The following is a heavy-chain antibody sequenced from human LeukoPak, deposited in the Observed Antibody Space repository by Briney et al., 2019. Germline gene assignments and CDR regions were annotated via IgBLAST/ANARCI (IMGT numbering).Heavy chain of an antibody. Sequence: GGSLRLSCAASGFTFSAYGMSWVRQSPRKGLEWVSGVSGADGTTYYADSVKGRFTISRDNSKSTLYLQMNNLRAEDTAVYYCAKDFTQQWLADDAFDIWGQGTMVTVSS. D-gene: IGHD6-19*01. J-gene: IGHJ3*02. CDR3: AKDFTQQWLADDAFDI. V-gene: IGHV3-23*01. CDR1: GFTFSAYG. CDR2: VSGADGTT.